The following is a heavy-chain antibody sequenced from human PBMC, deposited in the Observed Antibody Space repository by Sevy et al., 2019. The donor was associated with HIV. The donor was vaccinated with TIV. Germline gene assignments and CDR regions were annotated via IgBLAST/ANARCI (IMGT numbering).Heavy chain of an antibody. CDR3: ARATYGDSVLDY. J-gene: IGHJ4*02. D-gene: IGHD4-17*01. Sequence: SETLSLTCTVSGGSIRTYYWRWIRQPPGKGLEWIGYISYSGITNYKRSLKSRVTISLDTSKNQFSLKLSSVTAADTAVYYCARATYGDSVLDYWGQGTLVTVSS. V-gene: IGHV4-59*01. CDR2: ISYSGIT. CDR1: GGSIRTYY.